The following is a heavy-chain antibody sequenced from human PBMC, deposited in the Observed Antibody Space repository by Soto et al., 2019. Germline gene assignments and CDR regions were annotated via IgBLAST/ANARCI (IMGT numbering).Heavy chain of an antibody. J-gene: IGHJ3*02. CDR3: ARDGTWQNYWNYDFWSGYAPGAFDI. CDR1: GYTFTGYY. D-gene: IGHD3-3*01. CDR2: INPNSGGT. Sequence: GASVKVSCKASGYTFTGYYMHWVRQAPGQGLEWMGWINPNSGGTNYAQKFQGWVTMTRDTSISTAYMELSRLRSDDTAVYYCARDGTWQNYWNYDFWSGYAPGAFDIWGQGTMVTVSS. V-gene: IGHV1-2*04.